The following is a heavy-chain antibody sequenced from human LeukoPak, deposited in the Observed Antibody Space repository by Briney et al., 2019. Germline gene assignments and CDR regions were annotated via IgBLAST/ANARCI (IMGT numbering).Heavy chain of an antibody. CDR2: INTNTGNP. CDR3: ARGPDLWELPFDY. D-gene: IGHD1-26*01. Sequence: GASVKVSCKASGYTFTSYGISWVRQAPGQGLEWMGWINTNTGNPTYAQGFTGRFVFSLDTSVSTAYLQISSLKAEDTAVYYCARGPDLWELPFDYWGQGTLVTVSS. CDR1: GYTFTSYG. V-gene: IGHV7-4-1*02. J-gene: IGHJ4*02.